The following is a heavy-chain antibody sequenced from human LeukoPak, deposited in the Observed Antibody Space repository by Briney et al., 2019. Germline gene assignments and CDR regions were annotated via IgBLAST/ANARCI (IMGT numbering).Heavy chain of an antibody. CDR1: GFTFSSYG. Sequence: PGGSLRLSCAASGFTFSSYGMHWVRQAPGKGLEWVAVIWYDGSNKYYADSVKGRFTISRDNSKNTLYLQMNSLRAEDTAVYYCAKGIYSSGWSHFDYWGHGTLVTVSS. CDR3: AKGIYSSGWSHFDY. J-gene: IGHJ4*01. V-gene: IGHV3-33*06. D-gene: IGHD6-19*01. CDR2: IWYDGSNK.